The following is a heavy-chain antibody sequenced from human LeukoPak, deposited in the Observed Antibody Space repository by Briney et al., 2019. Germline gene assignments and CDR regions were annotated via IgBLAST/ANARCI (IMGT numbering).Heavy chain of an antibody. J-gene: IGHJ4*02. CDR2: IYSGGST. CDR1: GFTVSRNY. V-gene: IGHV3-53*01. D-gene: IGHD5-12*01. CDR3: ARDSGYDLRPTLDY. Sequence: GGSLRLSCAASGFTVSRNYMSWVSQAPGKGLEWVSVIYSGGSTYYGDSVKGRFTISRDNSKNTLYLQMNSLRAEDTAVYYCARDSGYDLRPTLDYWGQGTLVTVSS.